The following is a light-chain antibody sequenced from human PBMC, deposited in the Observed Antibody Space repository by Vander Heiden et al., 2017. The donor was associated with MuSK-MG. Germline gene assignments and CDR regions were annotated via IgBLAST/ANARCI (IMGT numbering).Light chain of an antibody. J-gene: IGKJ4*01. V-gene: IGKV1-6*01. CDR1: QGIRSD. Sequence: IQITQSPSSLSASVGDRVTITCRASQGIRSDLGWYQQKPGKAPKLLIYAASSRPSGVPSRFSGSGSGTEFTLTISSLQPEDFAAYYCQQDNNYPPTFGRGTQVEIK. CDR3: QQDNNYPPT. CDR2: AAS.